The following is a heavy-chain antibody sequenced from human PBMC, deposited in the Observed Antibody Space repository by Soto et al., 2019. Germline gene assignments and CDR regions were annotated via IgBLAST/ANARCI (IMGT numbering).Heavy chain of an antibody. CDR1: GFTFSSYA. J-gene: IGHJ4*02. CDR2: ISGSATTT. D-gene: IGHD3-16*01. V-gene: IGHV3-23*01. CDR3: TKAQKGGTDY. Sequence: GGSLRLSCAASGFTFSSYAMSWVRQAPGKGLEWVSAISGSATTTYYADSVKGRFTISRDNSKNTLYLQVDRLRAEDTAIYYCTKAQKGGTDYGGREPLVPVSS.